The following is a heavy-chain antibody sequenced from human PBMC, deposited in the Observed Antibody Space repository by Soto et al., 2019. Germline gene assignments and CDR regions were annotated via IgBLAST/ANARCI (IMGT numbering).Heavy chain of an antibody. CDR1: GYTFSSHD. Sequence: QVQLVQSGAEVKKPGASVKVSCKASGYTFSSHDINWVRQATGQGLEWMGWMNPNSGNTGYAQKFRXRXXMTRNTSISTAYMELSSLRSEDMAVYYCASYVRSYYNGMDVWGQGTTVTVSS. V-gene: IGHV1-8*01. CDR2: MNPNSGNT. D-gene: IGHD3-16*01. CDR3: ASYVRSYYNGMDV. J-gene: IGHJ6*02.